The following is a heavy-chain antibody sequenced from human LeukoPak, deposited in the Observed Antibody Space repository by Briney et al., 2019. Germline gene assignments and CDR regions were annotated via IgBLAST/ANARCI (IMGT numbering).Heavy chain of an antibody. CDR2: FKTKYNQV. CDR1: GFTFSDYA. V-gene: IGHV3-23*05. Sequence: GGSLRLSCVASGFTFSDYAMNWVRQAPGKGLEWVSTFKTKYNQVYYAESVRGRFTISTDNSKNTVYLQMNSLRAEDTALYYCARSVPDYTRFDYWGQGALVTVPS. D-gene: IGHD4-11*01. J-gene: IGHJ4*02. CDR3: ARSVPDYTRFDY.